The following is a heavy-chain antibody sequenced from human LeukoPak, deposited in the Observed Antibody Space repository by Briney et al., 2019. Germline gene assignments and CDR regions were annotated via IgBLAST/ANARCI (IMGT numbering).Heavy chain of an antibody. CDR2: IYYSGST. J-gene: IGHJ3*02. CDR3: GAYRTLDDAFDI. V-gene: IGHV4-39*07. D-gene: IGHD3-16*01. CDR1: GGSISSSYYY. Sequence: KASETLSLTCTVSGGSISSSYYYWGWIRQPPGKGLEWVGSIYYSGSTYYNPSLKSRVTISVDTSKNQFSLELNSVTAADTAVYYCGAYRTLDDAFDIWGQGTLVTVSS.